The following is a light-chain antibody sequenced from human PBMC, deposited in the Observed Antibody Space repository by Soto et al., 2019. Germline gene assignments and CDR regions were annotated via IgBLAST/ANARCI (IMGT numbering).Light chain of an antibody. J-gene: IGKJ4*01. V-gene: IGKV3-15*01. CDR3: QQYKNWPPLT. Sequence: EIVMTQSPATLSVSPGDTATLSCRASQSVSYNLAWYQQKPGQGPRLLIYGAFTRATGIPARFSGSGSGTEFTLTISSLQSEDFAVYCQQYKNWPPLTFGGGTKVEIK. CDR1: QSVSYN. CDR2: GAF.